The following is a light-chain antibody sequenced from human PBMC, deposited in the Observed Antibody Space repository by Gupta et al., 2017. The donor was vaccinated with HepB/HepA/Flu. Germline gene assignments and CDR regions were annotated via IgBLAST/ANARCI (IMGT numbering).Light chain of an antibody. CDR1: SSDVGSYNR. CDR3: SSYTSSSTRV. Sequence: QSALTQPPSVSGSPRQSVTISCIGTSSDVGSYNRVSWYQQPPGTAPKLMIYEVSNRPSGVPDRFSGSKSGNTASLTISGLQAEDEADYYCSSYTSSSTRVFGGGTKLTVL. CDR2: EVS. J-gene: IGLJ2*01. V-gene: IGLV2-18*02.